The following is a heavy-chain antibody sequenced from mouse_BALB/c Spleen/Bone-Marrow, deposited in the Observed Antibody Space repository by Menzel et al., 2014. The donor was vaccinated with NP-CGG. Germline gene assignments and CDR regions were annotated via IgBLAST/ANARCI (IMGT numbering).Heavy chain of an antibody. V-gene: IGHV14-3*02. CDR2: IDPANGNT. J-gene: IGHJ2*01. CDR1: GFNIKDTY. D-gene: IGHD2-4*01. Sequence: EVQLQQSGAELVKPGASVKLSCTASGFNIKDTYMHWVKQRPEQGLEWIGRIDPANGNTKYDPKFQGKATITADTSSNTAYLQLSSLTSEDTAVYYCALYYDYGVRHWAKGTPLPVSS. CDR3: ALYYDYGVRH.